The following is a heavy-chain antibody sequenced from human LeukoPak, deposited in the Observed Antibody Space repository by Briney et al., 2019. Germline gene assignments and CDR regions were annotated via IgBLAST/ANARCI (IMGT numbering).Heavy chain of an antibody. V-gene: IGHV3-33*01. CDR1: GFTFSSYG. Sequence: GGSLRPSCAASGFTFSSYGMHWVRQAPGKGLEWVAVIWYDGSNKYYADSVKGRFTISRDNSKNTLYLQMNSLRAEDTAVYYCAREYIVVVTAPGYGMDVWGQGTTVTVSS. CDR3: AREYIVVVTAPGYGMDV. CDR2: IWYDGSNK. D-gene: IGHD2-21*02. J-gene: IGHJ6*02.